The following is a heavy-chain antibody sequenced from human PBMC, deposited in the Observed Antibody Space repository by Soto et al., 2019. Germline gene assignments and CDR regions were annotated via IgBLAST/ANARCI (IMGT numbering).Heavy chain of an antibody. Sequence: SETLSLTCTVSGGSISSSSYYWGWIRQPPGKGLEWIGSIYYSGSTYYNPSLKSRVTISVDTSKNQFSLKLSSVTAADTAVYYCARQDFWSGYYIDYWGQGTLGTVSS. V-gene: IGHV4-39*01. J-gene: IGHJ4*02. D-gene: IGHD3-3*01. CDR3: ARQDFWSGYYIDY. CDR1: GGSISSSSYY. CDR2: IYYSGST.